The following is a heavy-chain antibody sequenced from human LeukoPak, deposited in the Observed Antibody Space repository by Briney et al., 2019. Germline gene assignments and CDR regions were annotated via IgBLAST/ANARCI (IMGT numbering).Heavy chain of an antibody. CDR2: INPSGGST. CDR1: GYTFTTYY. CDR3: ARHSLPGKTPFDY. Sequence: ASVKVSCKAPGYTFTTYYIHWVRQAPGQGPEWVGIINPSGGSTSYAQKFQGRVTVTRDTSTSTVYMDLTSLRSDDTAVYYCARHSLPGKTPFDYWGQGTLVTVSS. J-gene: IGHJ4*02. D-gene: IGHD1-1*01. V-gene: IGHV1-46*01.